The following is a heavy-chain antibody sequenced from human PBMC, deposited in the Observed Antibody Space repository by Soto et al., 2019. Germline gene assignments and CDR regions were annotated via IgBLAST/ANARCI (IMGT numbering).Heavy chain of an antibody. J-gene: IGHJ4*02. CDR2: IDPSDSQT. Sequence: GESLKISCKGSGYSFAGYWITWVRQKPGKGLEWMGRIDPSDSQTYYSPSFRGHVTISVTKSITTVYLQWSSLRASDTAMYYCARQIYDSDTGPNFQYYFDSWGQGTPVTVSS. CDR1: GYSFAGYW. CDR3: ARQIYDSDTGPNFQYYFDS. D-gene: IGHD3-22*01. V-gene: IGHV5-10-1*01.